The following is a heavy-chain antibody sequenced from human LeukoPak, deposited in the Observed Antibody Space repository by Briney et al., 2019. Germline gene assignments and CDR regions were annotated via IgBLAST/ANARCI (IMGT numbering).Heavy chain of an antibody. CDR2: IFGSGGSA. CDR3: GKTTTGYSSGRYPGWPVDY. CDR1: GFTFNSYA. Sequence: GGSLRLSCAASGFTFNSYAMYWVRQAPGKGLEWVSGIFGSGGSAHYADSVKGRFTISRDNSKNTVYLQMESLRVEDTAVYYCGKTTTGYSSGRYPGWPVDYWGQGTLVTLSS. V-gene: IGHV3-23*01. J-gene: IGHJ4*02. D-gene: IGHD6-19*01.